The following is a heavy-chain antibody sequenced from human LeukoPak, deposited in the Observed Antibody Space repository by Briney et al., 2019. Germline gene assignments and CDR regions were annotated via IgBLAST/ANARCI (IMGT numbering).Heavy chain of an antibody. CDR2: ISWNSGSI. Sequence: PGRSLRLSCAASGFTFADYAMHWVRQAPGKGLEWVSGISWNSGSIGYADSVKGRFTISRDNAKNSLYLQMNSLRAEDTALYYCAKRGDLWYFDYWGQGTLVTVSS. CDR3: AKRGDLWYFDY. J-gene: IGHJ4*02. D-gene: IGHD2-21*02. V-gene: IGHV3-9*01. CDR1: GFTFADYA.